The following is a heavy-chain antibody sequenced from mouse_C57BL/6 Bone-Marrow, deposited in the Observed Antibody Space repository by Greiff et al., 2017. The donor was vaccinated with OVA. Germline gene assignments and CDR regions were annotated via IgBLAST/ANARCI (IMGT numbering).Heavy chain of an antibody. J-gene: IGHJ2*01. CDR1: GFTFSSYA. CDR3: ARETGNNYFDY. D-gene: IGHD4-1*01. CDR2: ISDGGSYT. Sequence: EVKLQESGGGLVKPGGSLKLSCAASGFTFSSYAMSWVRQTPEKRLEWVATISDGGSYTYYPDNVKGRFTISRDNAKNNLYLQMSHLKSEDTAMYYCARETGNNYFDYWGQGTTLTVSS. V-gene: IGHV5-4*01.